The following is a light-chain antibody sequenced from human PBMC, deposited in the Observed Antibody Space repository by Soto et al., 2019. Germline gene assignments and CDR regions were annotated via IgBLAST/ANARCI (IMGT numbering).Light chain of an antibody. CDR3: SSYGGRYNYV. Sequence: QSVLTQPPSVSGTPGQRVTISCSGSSSNIGSNTVNWYQQFPGTAPRLLIYSSYQRPSGVPDRFSGSQSGTSASLAISGLQSDEEADSYCSSYGGRYNYVFGTGTKLTVL. CDR1: SSNIGSNT. J-gene: IGLJ1*01. CDR2: SSY. V-gene: IGLV1-44*01.